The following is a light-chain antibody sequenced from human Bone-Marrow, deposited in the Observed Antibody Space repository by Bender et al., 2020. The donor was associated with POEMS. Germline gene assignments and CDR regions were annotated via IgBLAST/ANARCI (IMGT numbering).Light chain of an antibody. Sequence: QSALTQPRSVSGSPGQSVTISCTGTSSDVGGYHYVSWYQQHPGKAPKLMIYDVTNRPSGVSNRFSGSKSGTSASLAISGLQSEDEATYYCAAWDDNLDGVLFGGGTKLTVL. V-gene: IGLV2-11*01. CDR3: AAWDDNLDGVL. CDR2: DVT. CDR1: SSDVGGYHY. J-gene: IGLJ2*01.